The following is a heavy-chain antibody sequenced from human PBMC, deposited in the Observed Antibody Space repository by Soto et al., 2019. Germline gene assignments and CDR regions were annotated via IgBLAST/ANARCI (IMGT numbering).Heavy chain of an antibody. Sequence: SETLSLTCAVYGGSFSGYYWSWIRQPPGKGLEWIGEINHSGSTNYNPSLKSRVTISVDTSKNQFSLKLSSVTAADTAVYYCARGLRYSSRWREVGHYYGLDVWRQGLTVT. CDR2: INHSGST. V-gene: IGHV4-34*01. D-gene: IGHD6-19*01. J-gene: IGHJ6*02. CDR3: ARGLRYSSRWREVGHYYGLDV. CDR1: GGSFSGYY.